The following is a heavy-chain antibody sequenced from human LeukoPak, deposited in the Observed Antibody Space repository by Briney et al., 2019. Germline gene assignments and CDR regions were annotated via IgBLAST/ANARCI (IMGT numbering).Heavy chain of an antibody. Sequence: SETLSLTCTVSGYSISSNYHWGWIRQPPGKGLEWIATIYHSGSTYYNPSLKSRVTISVDTSKNQFSLKMRSVTAADTAVYYCARVRAVAGTPPDYWGQGTLVTVSS. CDR1: GYSISSNYH. CDR3: ARVRAVAGTPPDY. CDR2: IYHSGST. J-gene: IGHJ4*02. D-gene: IGHD6-19*01. V-gene: IGHV4-38-2*02.